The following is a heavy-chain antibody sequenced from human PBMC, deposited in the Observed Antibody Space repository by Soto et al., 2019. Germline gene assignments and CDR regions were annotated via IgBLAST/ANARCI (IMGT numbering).Heavy chain of an antibody. D-gene: IGHD3-3*01. J-gene: IGHJ4*02. V-gene: IGHV3-23*01. Sequence: PGGSLRLSCAASGFIFDSYALSWVRQAPGKGLEWVSSITGTGASTFYAESLKGRVTISRDNSKNTVYLQMNSLRAEDTAVYYCARAEWLYLDYWGQGTLVTVSS. CDR2: ITGTGAST. CDR1: GFIFDSYA. CDR3: ARAEWLYLDY.